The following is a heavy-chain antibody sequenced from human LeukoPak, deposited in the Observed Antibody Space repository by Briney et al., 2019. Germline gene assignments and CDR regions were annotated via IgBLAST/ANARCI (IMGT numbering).Heavy chain of an antibody. D-gene: IGHD3-22*01. CDR2: INPDSGGT. CDR1: GYTFTDYY. J-gene: IGHJ4*02. V-gene: IGHV1-2*02. Sequence: ASVKVSCKASGYTFTDYYMHWVRQAPGQGLEWMGWINPDSGGTNYAQKFQGRVTMTRDTSISTAYMELSRLTSDDTAVYYCATLDYYDSSGYRNNYWGQGTLVTVSS. CDR3: ATLDYYDSSGYRNNY.